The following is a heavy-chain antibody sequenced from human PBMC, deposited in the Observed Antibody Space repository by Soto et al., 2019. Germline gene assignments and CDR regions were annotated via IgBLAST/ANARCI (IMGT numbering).Heavy chain of an antibody. D-gene: IGHD2-15*01. CDR1: GLSFTNAW. J-gene: IGHJ4*02. Sequence: EVQLVESGGGLVKPGGSVRLSCAASGLSFTNAWMSWVRQAPGKGLEWVGRINSKIDGGTTDFSAPVKGRFTISRDESNDTLHLHMNSLKTEDTAVYYCTTESTQRFCDGGPCYTFQPKILDSCGQGTLVTVS. CDR3: TTESTQRFCDGGPCYTFQPKILDS. CDR2: INSKIDGGTT. V-gene: IGHV3-15*01.